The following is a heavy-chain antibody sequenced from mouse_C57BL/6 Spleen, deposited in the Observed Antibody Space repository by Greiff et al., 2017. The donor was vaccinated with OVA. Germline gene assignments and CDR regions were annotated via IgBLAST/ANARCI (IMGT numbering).Heavy chain of an antibody. CDR2: IDPETGGT. D-gene: IGHD2-5*01. J-gene: IGHJ3*01. V-gene: IGHV1-15*01. Sequence: VQRVESGAELVRPGASVTLSCKASGYTFTDYEMHWVKQTPVHGLEWIGAIDPETGGTAYNQKFKGKAILTADKSSSTAYMELRSLTSEDSAVYYCTRGDYSNAWFAYWGQGTLVTVSA. CDR3: TRGDYSNAWFAY. CDR1: GYTFTDYE.